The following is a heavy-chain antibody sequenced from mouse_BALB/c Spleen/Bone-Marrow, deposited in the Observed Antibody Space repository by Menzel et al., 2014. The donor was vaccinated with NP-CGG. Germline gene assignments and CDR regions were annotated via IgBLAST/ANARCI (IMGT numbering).Heavy chain of an antibody. V-gene: IGHV1-5*01. CDR2: IYPGNSDI. CDR1: GYTFTSYW. Sequence: EVQGVESGTVLARPGASVKMSCKASGYTFTSYWMHWVKQRPGQGLEWIGAIYPGNSDISYNQKFKGKAKLTAVTSTSTAYMELSSLTNEDSAVYYCTGGKDYYAMDYWGQGTSVTVSS. J-gene: IGHJ4*01. CDR3: TGGKDYYAMDY. D-gene: IGHD1-3*01.